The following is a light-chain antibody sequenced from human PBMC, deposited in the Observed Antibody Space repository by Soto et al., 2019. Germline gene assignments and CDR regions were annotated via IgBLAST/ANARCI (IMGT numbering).Light chain of an antibody. CDR1: SSNIGSNY. V-gene: IGLV1-47*01. Sequence: QSVLTQFPSASGTPGQTVAISCSGSSSNIGSNYVYWYQHLPGTAPKLLISRSDQRPSGVPDRFSGSKSGTSASLAISGLRSEDEADYYCSSWDDNLRGLVFGGGTKLTVL. J-gene: IGLJ2*01. CDR2: RSD. CDR3: SSWDDNLRGLV.